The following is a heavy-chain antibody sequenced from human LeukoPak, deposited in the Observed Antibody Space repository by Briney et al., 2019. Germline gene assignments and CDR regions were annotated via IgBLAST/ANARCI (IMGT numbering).Heavy chain of an antibody. CDR3: ARDRVGVSAYDSLFDY. CDR2: INPSGGST. V-gene: IGHV1-46*01. CDR1: GYTFTSYY. J-gene: IGHJ4*02. D-gene: IGHD5-12*01. Sequence: ASVKVSCKASGYTFTSYYMHWVRQAPGRGLEWMGIINPSGGSTSYAQKFQGRVTMTRDMSTSTVYMELSSLRSEDTAVYYCARDRVGVSAYDSLFDYWGQGTLVTVSS.